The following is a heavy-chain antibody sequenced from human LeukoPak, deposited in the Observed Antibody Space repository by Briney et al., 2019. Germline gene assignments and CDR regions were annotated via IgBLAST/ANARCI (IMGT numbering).Heavy chain of an antibody. V-gene: IGHV3-30*03. CDR3: ARMSLGAIAAAGPFDY. Sequence: GGSLRLSCAASGFTFSSYGMHWVRQAPGKGLEWVAVISYDGSKKYYADSVKGRFTISRDNSKNTLYLQMNSLRAEDTAVYYCARMSLGAIAAAGPFDYWGQGTLVTVSS. J-gene: IGHJ4*02. D-gene: IGHD6-13*01. CDR2: ISYDGSKK. CDR1: GFTFSSYG.